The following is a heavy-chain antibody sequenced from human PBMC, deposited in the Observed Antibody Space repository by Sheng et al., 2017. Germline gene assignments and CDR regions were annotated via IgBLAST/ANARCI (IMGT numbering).Heavy chain of an antibody. CDR2: IYSGGST. Sequence: EVQLVESGGGLVQPGGSLRLSCAASGFTVSSNYMSWVRQAPGKGLEWVSVIYSGGSTYYADSVKGRFTISRDNSKNTLYLQMNSLRAEDTAVYYCARDFGYGDSYYMDFWGKGTTVTVSS. CDR1: GFTVSSNY. D-gene: IGHD4-17*01. J-gene: IGHJ6*03. CDR3: ARDFGYGDSYYMDF. V-gene: IGHV3-66*02.